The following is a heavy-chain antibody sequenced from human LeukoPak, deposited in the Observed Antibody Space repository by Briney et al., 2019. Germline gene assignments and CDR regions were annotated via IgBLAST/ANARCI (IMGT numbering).Heavy chain of an antibody. Sequence: KPSETLSLTCTVSGGSISSYYWSWIRQPPGKGLEWIGYIYTSGSTNYNPSLKRRVTISVDTSKNQFSLKLSSVTAADTAVYYCARRASGWFDPWGQGTLVTVSS. V-gene: IGHV4-4*09. J-gene: IGHJ5*02. CDR3: ARRASGWFDP. D-gene: IGHD6-25*01. CDR2: IYTSGST. CDR1: GGSISSYY.